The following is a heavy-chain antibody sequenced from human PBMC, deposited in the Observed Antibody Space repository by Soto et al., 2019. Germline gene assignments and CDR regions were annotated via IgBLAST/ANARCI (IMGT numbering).Heavy chain of an antibody. D-gene: IGHD3-10*01. Sequence: PSETLSLTCTVSGGSVSSGDYFWSWLRQSPGKRLEWIAYIYYSGSTNYNPSLKSRATISVDTSKSQVSLTLTSMTAADAALYYCARSRNYYYYGFDVWGQGTAVTVSS. J-gene: IGHJ6*02. CDR3: ARSRNYYYYGFDV. CDR1: GGSVSSGDYF. CDR2: IYYSGST. V-gene: IGHV4-61*08.